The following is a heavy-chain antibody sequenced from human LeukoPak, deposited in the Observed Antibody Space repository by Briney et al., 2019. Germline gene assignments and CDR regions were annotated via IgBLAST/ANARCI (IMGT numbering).Heavy chain of an antibody. CDR1: GYSISSGYY. Sequence: SETLSLTCTVSGYSISSGYYWGWIRQPPGKGLEWIGSIYHSGSTYYNPSLKSRVTISVDTSKNQFSLKLSSVTAADTAVYYCARDVGQYDYWGQGTLVTVSS. CDR2: IYHSGST. J-gene: IGHJ4*02. D-gene: IGHD1-26*01. V-gene: IGHV4-38-2*02. CDR3: ARDVGQYDY.